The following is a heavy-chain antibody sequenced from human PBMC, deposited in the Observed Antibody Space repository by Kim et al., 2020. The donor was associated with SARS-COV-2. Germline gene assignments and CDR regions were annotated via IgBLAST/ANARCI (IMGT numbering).Heavy chain of an antibody. CDR1: GDSVSSNSAA. J-gene: IGHJ5*02. D-gene: IGHD6-19*01. CDR3: VGGGGWNT. V-gene: IGHV6-1*01. CDR2: TYYRSKWYN. Sequence: SQTLSLTCAISGDSVSSNSAAWYWIRQSPSRGLEWLGRTYYRSKWYNEYAVSVKSRITINPDTSKNQFSLQLNSVTPEDTAVYYCVGGGGWNTWGQGTLVTVSS.